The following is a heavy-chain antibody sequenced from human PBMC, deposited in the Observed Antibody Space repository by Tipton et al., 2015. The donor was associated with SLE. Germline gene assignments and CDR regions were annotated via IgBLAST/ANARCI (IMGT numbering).Heavy chain of an antibody. CDR2: IYTSGST. V-gene: IGHV4-4*07. D-gene: IGHD6-6*01. CDR1: GGSISSYY. J-gene: IGHJ4*02. CDR3: ARDSSSWGFDY. Sequence: TLSLTCTVSGGSISSYYWSWIRQPAGKGLEWIGRIYTSGSTNYNPSLKSRVTISVDMSKNQFSLKLSSVTAADTAVYYCARDSSSWGFDYWGQGTLVTVSS.